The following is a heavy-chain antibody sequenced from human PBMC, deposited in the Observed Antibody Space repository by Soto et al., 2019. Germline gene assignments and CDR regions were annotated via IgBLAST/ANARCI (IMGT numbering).Heavy chain of an antibody. D-gene: IGHD3-10*01. V-gene: IGHV3-30*03. CDR1: GFPFTTYG. J-gene: IGHJ4*02. CDR3: VGGQYYFDY. CDR2: ISYDGSNK. Sequence: QVPLVESGGGVVQPGRSLRLSCAASGFPFTTYGMHWVREGPGKGLEWVAVISYDGSNKYYADSVKGRFTTSRDNSKNTLYLQMNSLRPEDTALYYCVGGQYYFDYRGQGTLVTVSS.